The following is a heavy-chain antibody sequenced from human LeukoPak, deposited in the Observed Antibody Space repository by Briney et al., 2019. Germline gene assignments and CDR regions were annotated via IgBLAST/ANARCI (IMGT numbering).Heavy chain of an antibody. J-gene: IGHJ6*03. CDR2: IWYDGSNK. CDR1: GFTFSSYS. V-gene: IGHV3-33*01. CDR3: ATAPDMYSSSWYFFYYYYYMDV. Sequence: GGSLRLSCAASGFTFSSYSMHWVRQAPGKGLEWVAVIWYDGSNKYYADSVKGRFTISRDNSKNTLYLQMNSLRAEDTAVYYCATAPDMYSSSWYFFYYYYYMDVWGKGTTVTVSS. D-gene: IGHD6-13*01.